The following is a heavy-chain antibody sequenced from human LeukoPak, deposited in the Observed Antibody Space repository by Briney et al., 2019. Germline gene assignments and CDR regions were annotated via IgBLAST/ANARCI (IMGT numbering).Heavy chain of an antibody. CDR2: INHSGSS. J-gene: IGHJ4*02. D-gene: IGHD3-22*01. V-gene: IGHV4-34*01. Sequence: PSGTLSLTCGVYGGSFRGYYWSWIRQPPGKGLEWIGEINHSGSSNYNPSLKSRVTISVDTSKNQFSLKLSSVAAADTAVYYCATRNYYDSSGYYHLAFDYWGQGTLVTFSS. CDR3: ATRNYYDSSGYYHLAFDY. CDR1: GGSFRGYY.